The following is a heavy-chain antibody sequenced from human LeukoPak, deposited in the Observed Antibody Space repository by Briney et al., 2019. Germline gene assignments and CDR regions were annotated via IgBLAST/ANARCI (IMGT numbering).Heavy chain of an antibody. CDR1: GYTFTSYG. V-gene: IGHV1-18*01. CDR3: ARAVLDLYCSSTSCYFGWFDP. CDR2: ISPYNGNT. J-gene: IGHJ5*02. Sequence: ASVKVSCKASGYTFTSYGISWVRQAPGQGLEWMGWISPYNGNTYYAQNIQGRVTMTADTSTSTAYMELRSLRSDDTAVYYCARAVLDLYCSSTSCYFGWFDPWGQGTLVTVSS. D-gene: IGHD2-2*01.